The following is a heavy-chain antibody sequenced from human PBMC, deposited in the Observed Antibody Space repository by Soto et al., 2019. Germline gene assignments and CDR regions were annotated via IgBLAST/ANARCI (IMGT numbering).Heavy chain of an antibody. V-gene: IGHV3-33*08. Sequence: GESLKISCAASGFTFSSYGMHWVRQAPGKGLEWVAVIWYDGSNKYYADSVKGRFTISRDNSKNTLYLQMNSLRAEDTAVYYCGREEVVPAVYYFDYWGQGTLVTVSS. CDR3: GREEVVPAVYYFDY. CDR2: IWYDGSNK. J-gene: IGHJ4*02. CDR1: GFTFSSYG. D-gene: IGHD2-2*01.